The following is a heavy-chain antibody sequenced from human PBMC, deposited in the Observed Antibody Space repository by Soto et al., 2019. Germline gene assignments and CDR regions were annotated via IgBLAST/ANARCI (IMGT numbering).Heavy chain of an antibody. J-gene: IGHJ5*02. D-gene: IGHD1-26*01. V-gene: IGHV1-18*01. CDR1: GYTFTSYG. CDR3: ARGEDIVGATTDWFDP. Sequence: QVQLVQSGAEVKKPGASVKVSCKASGYTFTSYGISWVRQAPGQGLEWMGWISAYNGNTNYAQKLQGRVTMTTDTPTSTAYMEMRSLRSDDTAVYYCARGEDIVGATTDWFDPWGQGTLVTVSS. CDR2: ISAYNGNT.